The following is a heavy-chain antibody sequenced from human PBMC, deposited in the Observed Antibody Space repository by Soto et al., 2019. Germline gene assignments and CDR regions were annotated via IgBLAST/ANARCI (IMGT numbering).Heavy chain of an antibody. CDR2: IIPIFGTA. CDR3: ARDRPYYDCSGYYYYPDAFDI. D-gene: IGHD3-22*01. J-gene: IGHJ3*02. Sequence: QVQLVQSGAEVKKPGSSVKVSCKASGGTFSSYAISWVRQAPGQGLEWMGGIIPIFGTANYAQKFQGRVTITADESTSTAYMELSSLRSEDTAVYYCARDRPYYDCSGYYYYPDAFDIWGQGTMVTVSS. V-gene: IGHV1-69*01. CDR1: GGTFSSYA.